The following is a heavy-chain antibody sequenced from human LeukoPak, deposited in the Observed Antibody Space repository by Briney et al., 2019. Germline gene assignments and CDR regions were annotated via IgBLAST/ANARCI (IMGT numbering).Heavy chain of an antibody. Sequence: PSETLSLTCSVSGASINSSDYCWGWIRQPPGKGLEWIGTIYYRGNTYYNPSLKSRVTISVDTSKNQFSLKLSSVTAADTAVYYCARYAVIRDNNWFDPWGQGTLVTVSS. J-gene: IGHJ5*02. CDR3: ARYAVIRDNNWFDP. D-gene: IGHD3-22*01. V-gene: IGHV4-39*07. CDR2: IYYRGNT. CDR1: GASINSSDYC.